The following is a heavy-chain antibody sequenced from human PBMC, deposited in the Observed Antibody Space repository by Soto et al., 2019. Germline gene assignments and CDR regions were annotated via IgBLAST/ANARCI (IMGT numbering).Heavy chain of an antibody. CDR2: IYAGDSDT. J-gene: IGHJ6*03. CDR1: GYRFSNYW. V-gene: IGHV5-51*01. Sequence: VVSLKISCKASGYRFSNYWIAWVRQMPGKGLEWMGIIYAGDSDTRYSPSFQGQVTMSVDRFIDTAYLQWSRLKASDTDMYYWARHVETLEYTGMEVWAKGNTVTVYS. CDR3: ARHVETLEYTGMEV. D-gene: IGHD6-6*01.